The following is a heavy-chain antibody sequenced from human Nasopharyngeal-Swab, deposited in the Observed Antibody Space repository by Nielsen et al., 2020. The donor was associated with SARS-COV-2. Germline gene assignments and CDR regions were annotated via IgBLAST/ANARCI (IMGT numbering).Heavy chain of an antibody. D-gene: IGHD5-18*01. J-gene: IGHJ6*02. CDR3: ARLRTAMTSPYYYYGMDV. Sequence: GESLKISCAASGFTFSSYDMHWVRQATGKGLEWVSAIGTAGDTYYPGSVKGRFTISRENAKNSLYLQMNSLRAGDTAVYYCARLRTAMTSPYYYYGMDVWGQETTVTVSS. V-gene: IGHV3-13*01. CDR1: GFTFSSYD. CDR2: IGTAGDT.